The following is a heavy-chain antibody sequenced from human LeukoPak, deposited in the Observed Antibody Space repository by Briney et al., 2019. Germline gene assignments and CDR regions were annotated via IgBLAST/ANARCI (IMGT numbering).Heavy chain of an antibody. V-gene: IGHV3-21*01. CDR3: AREDGSSGEFNY. J-gene: IGHJ4*02. CDR2: ISSSSSYI. Sequence: GGSLRLSCAASGFTFSSYSINWVRQAPGKGLEWVSSISSSSSYIYYADSVKGRFTISRDNAKDSLYLQMNSLRAEDTAVYYCAREDGSSGEFNYWGQGTLVTVSS. CDR1: GFTFSSYS. D-gene: IGHD5-24*01.